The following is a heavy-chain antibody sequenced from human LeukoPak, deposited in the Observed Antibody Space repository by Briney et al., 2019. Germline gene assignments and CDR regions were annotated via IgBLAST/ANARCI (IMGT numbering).Heavy chain of an antibody. D-gene: IGHD1-26*01. Sequence: GGSLKLSCAVSGFTFSNYVMSWVRQAPGKGLEWVSAISGSGGSTYYADSVKGRFTISRDNSKNTLYLQMNSLRAEDTAVYYCAKDSGSYYVDWFDPWGQGTLVTVSS. CDR2: ISGSGGST. V-gene: IGHV3-23*01. J-gene: IGHJ5*02. CDR3: AKDSGSYYVDWFDP. CDR1: GFTFSNYV.